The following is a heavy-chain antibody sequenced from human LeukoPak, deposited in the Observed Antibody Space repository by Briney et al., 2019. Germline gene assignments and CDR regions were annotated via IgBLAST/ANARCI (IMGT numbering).Heavy chain of an antibody. D-gene: IGHD1-26*01. Sequence: PGGSLRLSCEASGFTFSNYAMTWVRQAPGKGLEWVSAITNSGGGTYYADSVRGRFTISRDNSKNTLYLRLNSLKADDTAVYYRVKFVGAKAYWGQGTLVTVSS. J-gene: IGHJ4*02. CDR1: GFTFSNYA. CDR3: VKFVGAKAY. CDR2: ITNSGGGT. V-gene: IGHV3-23*01.